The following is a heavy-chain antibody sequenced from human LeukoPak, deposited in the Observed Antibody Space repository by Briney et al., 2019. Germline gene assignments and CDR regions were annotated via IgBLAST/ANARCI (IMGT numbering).Heavy chain of an antibody. D-gene: IGHD4-17*01. CDR3: ATDSHYAFDF. CDR2: VRPGDSAR. J-gene: IGHJ4*02. Sequence: GGSLRLSCAAFGFIFSNYPMNWVRQAPGKGLEWVSNVRPGDSARSYADSVRGRSTISRDDAKNSLYLQMNSLRDEDTAVYYCATDSHYAFDFWGLGTLVTVSS. CDR1: GFIFSNYP. V-gene: IGHV3-48*02.